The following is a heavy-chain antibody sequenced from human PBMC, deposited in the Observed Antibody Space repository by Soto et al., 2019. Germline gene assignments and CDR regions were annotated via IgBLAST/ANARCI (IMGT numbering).Heavy chain of an antibody. J-gene: IGHJ4*01. CDR1: GFPFNNAW. CDR2: VKSRADGGSG. V-gene: IGHV3-15*07. D-gene: IGHD1-26*01. Sequence: GGSLRLSCAASGFPFNNAWINWVRQVPGKGLEWVGRVKSRADGGSGDYAAPVKGRFVVSRDDSKDIVYLQMNSLKIEDTGVYYCTTDSRTTLPEIRFDYWGHGTQVTVSS. CDR3: TTDSRTTLPEIRFDY.